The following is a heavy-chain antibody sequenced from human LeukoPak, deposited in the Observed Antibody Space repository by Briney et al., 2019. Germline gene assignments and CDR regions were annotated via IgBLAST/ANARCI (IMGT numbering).Heavy chain of an antibody. J-gene: IGHJ4*02. CDR2: VYNSGTT. CDR1: GVSIGSHY. CDR3: ARDAY. V-gene: IGHV4-59*11. Sequence: SETLSLTCTVSGVSIGSHYWSWIRQSPGKGLEWIGCVYNSGTTVYNPSLTGRVTISVDTSKNQYSLNLRSGTAADAAVYYCARDAYWGQGILVTVSS.